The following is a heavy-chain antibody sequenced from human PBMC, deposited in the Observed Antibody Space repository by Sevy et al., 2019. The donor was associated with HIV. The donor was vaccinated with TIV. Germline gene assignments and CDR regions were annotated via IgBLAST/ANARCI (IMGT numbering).Heavy chain of an antibody. J-gene: IGHJ3*02. CDR3: ARRQQEELANGAFDI. CDR1: GFSLSASGVG. CDR2: IYWDDDK. Sequence: SGPTLVNPTQTLTLTCTFSGFSLSASGVGVGWIRQPPGKALEWLALIYWDDDKRYSPSLKSRLTITKDTSKNQVVLTMTNMDPVDTATYYCARRQQEELANGAFDIWGQGTMVTVSS. V-gene: IGHV2-5*02. D-gene: IGHD2-8*01.